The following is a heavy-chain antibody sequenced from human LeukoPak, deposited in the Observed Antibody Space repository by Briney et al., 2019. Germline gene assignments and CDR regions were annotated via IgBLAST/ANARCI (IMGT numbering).Heavy chain of an antibody. CDR1: GFTFSNYD. CDR2: IRPTGDT. Sequence: GGSLRLSCAASGFTFSNYDMYWVRQAAGKGLEWVSAIRPTGDTYYPGSVKGRFTISRDNSKNTLYLQMNSLRAEDTAVYYCAKDRSGYDVFFDYWGQGTLVTVSS. CDR3: AKDRSGYDVFFDY. V-gene: IGHV3-13*04. D-gene: IGHD5-12*01. J-gene: IGHJ4*02.